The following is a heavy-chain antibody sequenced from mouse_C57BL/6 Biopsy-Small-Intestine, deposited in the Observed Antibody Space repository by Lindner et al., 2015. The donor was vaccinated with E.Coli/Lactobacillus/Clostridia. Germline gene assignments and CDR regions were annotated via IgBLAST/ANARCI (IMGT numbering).Heavy chain of an antibody. V-gene: IGHV1S135*01. CDR2: IDPYNGAT. J-gene: IGHJ2*01. Sequence: VQLQESGPELVKPGASVKMSCKASGYSFTGYNMHWVKQSHGKSLEWTGYIDPYNGATSYNQKFKGKATLTVDKSSSTAYMQLNSLTSEDSAVYYCARGDRYGDYWGQGTTLTVSS. CDR3: ARGDRYGDY. CDR1: GYSFTGYN. D-gene: IGHD2-14*01.